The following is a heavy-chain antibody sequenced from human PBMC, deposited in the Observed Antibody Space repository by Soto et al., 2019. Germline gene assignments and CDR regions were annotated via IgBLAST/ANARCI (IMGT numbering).Heavy chain of an antibody. CDR2: ITGGGGGK. Sequence: GGFLRLSCAASGFTFSSYAMSWVRQAPGKGLEWVSGITGGGGGKYYADSVKGRFTISRDNSKNTLYLQMNSLRAEDTAVYYCAKEGYDYVTFDYWGQGTLVHVSS. V-gene: IGHV3-23*01. D-gene: IGHD3-16*01. CDR3: AKEGYDYVTFDY. J-gene: IGHJ4*02. CDR1: GFTFSSYA.